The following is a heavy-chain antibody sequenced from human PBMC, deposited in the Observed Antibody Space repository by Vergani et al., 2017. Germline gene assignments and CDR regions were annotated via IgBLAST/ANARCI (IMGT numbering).Heavy chain of an antibody. Sequence: QVQLQESGPGLVKPSETLSLTCAVSGYSISSGYYWGWIRQPPGRGLEWIGSIYHSGSTYYNPSLKSRVTISVDTSKNQFSLELSSVTAAGTAVYYWARGSDNTIFGVVINSVEYYYYYGMDVWGQGTTVTVSS. CDR2: IYHSGST. D-gene: IGHD3-3*01. J-gene: IGHJ6*02. V-gene: IGHV4-38-2*01. CDR1: GYSISSGYY. CDR3: ARGSDNTIFGVVINSVEYYYYYGMDV.